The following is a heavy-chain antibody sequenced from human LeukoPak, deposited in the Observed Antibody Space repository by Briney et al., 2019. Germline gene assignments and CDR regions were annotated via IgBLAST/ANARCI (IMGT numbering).Heavy chain of an antibody. V-gene: IGHV4-30-4*01. CDR1: GGSISSGDYY. D-gene: IGHD3-22*01. CDR2: IYYSGST. CDR3: ARSTITMIVVND. J-gene: IGHJ4*02. Sequence: PSETLSLTCTVSGGSISSGDYYWSWIRQPPGKGLEWIGYIYYSGSTYYNPSLKSRVTISVDTSKNQFSLKLSSVTAADTAVYYCARSTITMIVVNDWGQGTLVTVSS.